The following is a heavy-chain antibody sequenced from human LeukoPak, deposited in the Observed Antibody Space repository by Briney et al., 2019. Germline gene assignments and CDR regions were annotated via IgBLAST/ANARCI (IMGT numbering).Heavy chain of an antibody. CDR1: GGSFSGYY. D-gene: IGHD1-26*01. CDR2: INHSGST. V-gene: IGHV4-34*01. CDR3: AREWVRGATAFFDY. J-gene: IGHJ4*02. Sequence: SETLSLTCAVYGGSFSGYYWSWIRQPPGKGLEWIGEINHSGSTNYNPSLKSRVTISVDTSKNQFSLKLSSVTAADTAVYYCAREWVRGATAFFDYWGQETLAPVPS.